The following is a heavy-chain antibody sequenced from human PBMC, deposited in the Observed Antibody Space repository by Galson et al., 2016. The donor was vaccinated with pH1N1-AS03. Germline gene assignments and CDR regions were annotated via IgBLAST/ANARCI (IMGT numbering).Heavy chain of an antibody. D-gene: IGHD1-14*01. V-gene: IGHV1-69*04. Sequence: SVKVSCKASGGTFSSYVINWVRQAPGQGLEWLGRIIHSLDVPNYAQKFQGRVTITADKSTRTAYMELSSLRSEDTAVYYCARDSTITGTTEDDALDIWGQGTMVIVSS. CDR2: IIHSLDVP. J-gene: IGHJ3*02. CDR1: GGTFSSYV. CDR3: ARDSTITGTTEDDALDI.